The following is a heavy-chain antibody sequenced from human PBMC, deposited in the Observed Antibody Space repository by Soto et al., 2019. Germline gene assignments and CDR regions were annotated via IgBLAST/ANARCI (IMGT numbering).Heavy chain of an antibody. Sequence: ASVKVSCKTSGYSFTDYKLHWVRQAPGQGLEWMGWVDPNGGGSNSAQKFQGSVTMTWDTSITTAYLDLTRLTTNDTATYFCATWVDYGDFEGFDFWGQGNLVPVSS. CDR2: VDPNGGGS. CDR3: ATWVDYGDFEGFDF. V-gene: IGHV1-2*04. CDR1: GYSFTDYK. D-gene: IGHD4-17*01. J-gene: IGHJ4*02.